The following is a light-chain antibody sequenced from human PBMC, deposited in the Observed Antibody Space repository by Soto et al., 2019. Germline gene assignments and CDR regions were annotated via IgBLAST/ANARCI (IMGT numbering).Light chain of an antibody. CDR3: QQLSAWPRNT. J-gene: IGKJ2*01. CDR2: DIS. V-gene: IGKV3-11*01. CDR1: PRAISY. Sequence: DIVLTQFPATLSLSPGARATLSCRASPRAISYLAWYQQKPGQAPRLLIYDISSRATGIPARFIGSGSGTDFTLSIISLEPEDFAVEYWQQLSAWPRNTFGQGTKLEIK.